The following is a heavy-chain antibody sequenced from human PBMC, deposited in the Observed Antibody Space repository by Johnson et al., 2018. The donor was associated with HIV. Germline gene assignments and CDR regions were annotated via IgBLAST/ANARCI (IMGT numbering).Heavy chain of an antibody. V-gene: IGHV3-30*02. CDR3: AKERRAPRAFDI. Sequence: MHWVRQAPGKGLEWVAFLQHDGTSKYYTDSVKGRFTISRDNSKNILYLQMNSLRPEDTAVYYCAKERRAPRAFDIWGQGTMVTVSS. J-gene: IGHJ3*02. CDR2: LQHDGTSK.